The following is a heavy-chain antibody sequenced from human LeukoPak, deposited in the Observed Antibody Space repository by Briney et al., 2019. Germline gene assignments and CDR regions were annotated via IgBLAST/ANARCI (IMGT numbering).Heavy chain of an antibody. Sequence: GGSLRLSCAASGFTFSSYVMHWVRQAPGKGLEWVSVIYSGGSTYYADSVKGRFTISRDNSKNTLYLQMNSLRAEDTVVYYCASLYVGYFDYWGQGTLVTVSS. CDR3: ASLYVGYFDY. CDR2: IYSGGST. V-gene: IGHV3-66*01. D-gene: IGHD5/OR15-5a*01. CDR1: GFTFSSYV. J-gene: IGHJ4*02.